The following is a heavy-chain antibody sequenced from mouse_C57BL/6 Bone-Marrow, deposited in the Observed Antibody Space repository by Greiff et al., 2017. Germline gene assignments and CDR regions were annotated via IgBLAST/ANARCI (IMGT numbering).Heavy chain of an antibody. CDR1: GFNIKDYY. D-gene: IGHD2-2*01. CDR2: IDPEDGDT. J-gene: IGHJ2*01. Sequence: VQLKQSGAELVRPGASVKLSCTASGFNIKDYYMHWVKQRPEQGLEWIGRIDPEDGDTEYAPKFQGKATMTADTSSNTAYLQLSSLTSDDTAVYYCTIGGPYGYDLDYWGQGTTLTVSS. CDR3: TIGGPYGYDLDY. V-gene: IGHV14-1*01.